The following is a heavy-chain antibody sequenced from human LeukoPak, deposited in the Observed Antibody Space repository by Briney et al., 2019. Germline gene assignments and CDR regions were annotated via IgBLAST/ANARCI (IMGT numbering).Heavy chain of an antibody. CDR3: ARDRDIVATMLDY. V-gene: IGHV3-23*01. D-gene: IGHD5-12*01. CDR1: GFTFSSYA. J-gene: IGHJ4*02. Sequence: GGSLRLSCAASGFTFSSYAMSWVRQAPGEGLEWVSAISGSGGSTYYADSVKGRFTISRDNSKNTLYLQMNSLRAEDTAVYYCARDRDIVATMLDYWGQGTLVTVSS. CDR2: ISGSGGST.